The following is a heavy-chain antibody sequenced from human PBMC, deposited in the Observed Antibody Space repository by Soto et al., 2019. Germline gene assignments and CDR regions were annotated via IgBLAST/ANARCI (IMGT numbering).Heavy chain of an antibody. CDR2: IIPIFGTA. Sequence: GASVKVSCKASGGTFSSYAISWVRQAPGQGLEWMGGIIPIFGTANYAQKFQGRVTITADESTSTAYMELSSLRSEDTAVYYCARGGDTMVRGVIPYYYYYGMDVWGQGTTVTVSS. CDR1: GGTFSSYA. D-gene: IGHD3-10*01. V-gene: IGHV1-69*13. CDR3: ARGGDTMVRGVIPYYYYYGMDV. J-gene: IGHJ6*02.